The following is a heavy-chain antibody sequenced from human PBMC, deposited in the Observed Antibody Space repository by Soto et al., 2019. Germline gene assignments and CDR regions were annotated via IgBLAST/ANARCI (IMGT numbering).Heavy chain of an antibody. D-gene: IGHD6-13*01. V-gene: IGHV4-59*01. CDR2: IHYSGTT. J-gene: IGHJ4*02. Sequence: SETLSLTCTVSGGSMRNYFLTWIRQPPGKGLECIGYIHYSGTTSFFPSYNPSLRSRVTISEDTSKNQFSLKLLSVTTADTAVYFCAAGEASSRNLAPYYLDFWGQGTLVTVSS. CDR1: GGSMRNYF. CDR3: AAGEASSRNLAPYYLDF.